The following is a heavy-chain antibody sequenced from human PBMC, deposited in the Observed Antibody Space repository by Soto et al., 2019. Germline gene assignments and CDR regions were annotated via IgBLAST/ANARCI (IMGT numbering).Heavy chain of an antibody. CDR1: GYTFTSYD. CDR2: MNPNTGNS. V-gene: IGHV1-8*01. D-gene: IGHD1-1*01. CDR3: ARRAETNGWNGFGADKYYFDF. J-gene: IGHJ4*02. Sequence: ASVKVSCKASGYTFTSYDIYWVRQATGQGLEWMGWMNPNTGNSGYAQKFQGRVTMTSDTSISTAHMELSSLRSEDTAVYYCARRAETNGWNGFGADKYYFDFWGQGTLVT.